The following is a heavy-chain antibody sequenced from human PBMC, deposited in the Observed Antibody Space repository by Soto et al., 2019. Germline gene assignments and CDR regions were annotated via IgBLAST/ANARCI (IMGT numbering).Heavy chain of an antibody. CDR2: ISSSSSYT. CDR1: GFTFSDYY. D-gene: IGHD5-18*01. Sequence: LRLSCAASGFTFSDYYMSWIRQAPGKGLEWVSYISSSSSYTNYADSVKGRFTISRDNAKNSLYLQMNSLRAEDTAVYYCARDRAGYSYGTFDYWGQGTLVTVSS. J-gene: IGHJ4*02. CDR3: ARDRAGYSYGTFDY. V-gene: IGHV3-11*06.